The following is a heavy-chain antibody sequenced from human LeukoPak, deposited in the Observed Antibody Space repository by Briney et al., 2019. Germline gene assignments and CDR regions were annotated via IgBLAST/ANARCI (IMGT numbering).Heavy chain of an antibody. CDR2: IDPRDSYT. CDR3: ARQGGFGELLYWFDP. CDR1: GYSFTSYW. Sequence: GESLKISCKGSGYSFTSYWISWVRQMPGKGLELMGRIDPRDSYTNYSPSFQGHVTISADKSISTAYLQWSSLKASDTAMYYCARQGGFGELLYWFDPWGQGTLVTVSS. D-gene: IGHD3-10*01. J-gene: IGHJ5*02. V-gene: IGHV5-10-1*01.